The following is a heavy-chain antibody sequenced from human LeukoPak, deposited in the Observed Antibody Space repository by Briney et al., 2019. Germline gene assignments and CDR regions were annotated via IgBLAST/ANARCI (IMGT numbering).Heavy chain of an antibody. Sequence: PSETLSLTCAVSGGSISSSNWWSWVRQPPGKGLEWIGSIYYSGSTYYNPSLKSRVTISVDTSKNQFSLKLSSVTAADTAVYYCARQETSIAAAGTNFDYWGQGTLVTVSS. CDR2: IYYSGST. J-gene: IGHJ4*02. V-gene: IGHV4-39*01. D-gene: IGHD6-13*01. CDR1: GGSISSSNW. CDR3: ARQETSIAAAGTNFDY.